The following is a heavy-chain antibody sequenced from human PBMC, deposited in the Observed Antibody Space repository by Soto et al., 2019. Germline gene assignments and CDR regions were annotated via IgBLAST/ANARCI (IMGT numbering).Heavy chain of an antibody. CDR1: GFTFSDYY. J-gene: IGHJ3*02. D-gene: IGHD6-6*01. CDR2: ISSSGSTI. Sequence: GSLRLSCAASGFTFSDYYMSWIRQAPGKGLEWVSYISSSGSTIYYADSVKGRFTISRDNAKNSLYLQMNSLRAEDTAVYYCARSGGVYSSSYMAPEDAFDIWGQGTMVTVSS. CDR3: ARSGGVYSSSYMAPEDAFDI. V-gene: IGHV3-11*01.